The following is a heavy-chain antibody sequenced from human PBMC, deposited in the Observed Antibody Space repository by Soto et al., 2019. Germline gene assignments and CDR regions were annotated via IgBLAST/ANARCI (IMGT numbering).Heavy chain of an antibody. Sequence: ASETLSLTCAVYGGSFSGYYWSWIRQPPGKGLEWIGEINHSGSTNYNPSLKSRVTISVDTSKNQFSLKLSSVTAADTAVYYCARVIVYYDSSGYPYYYYGMDVWGQGTTVTVSS. CDR1: GGSFSGYY. J-gene: IGHJ6*02. V-gene: IGHV4-34*01. CDR2: INHSGST. CDR3: ARVIVYYDSSGYPYYYYGMDV. D-gene: IGHD3-22*01.